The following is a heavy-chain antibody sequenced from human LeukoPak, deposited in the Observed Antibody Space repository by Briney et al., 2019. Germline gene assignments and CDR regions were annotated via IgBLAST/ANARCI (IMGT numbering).Heavy chain of an antibody. V-gene: IGHV4-59*01. J-gene: IGHJ3*02. CDR2: IYYSGST. Sequence: SETLSLTCTVSGGSISSYYWSWIRQPPGKGLEWIGYIYYSGSTNYNPSLKSRVTISVDTSKNQFSLKLSSVTAADTAVYYCARDGGIAARPGAFDIWGQGTMVTVSS. CDR3: ARDGGIAARPGAFDI. CDR1: GGSISSYY. D-gene: IGHD6-6*01.